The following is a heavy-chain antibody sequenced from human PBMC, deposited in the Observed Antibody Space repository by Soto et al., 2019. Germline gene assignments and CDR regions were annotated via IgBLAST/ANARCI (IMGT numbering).Heavy chain of an antibody. J-gene: IGHJ6*03. CDR1: VGSFSGYY. D-gene: IGHD4-17*01. CDR3: ARMTTVTTPYYYMDV. V-gene: IGHV4-34*01. CDR2: INHSGST. Sequence: QVQLQQWGAGLLKPSETLSLTCAVYVGSFSGYYWRWIRQPPGKGLEWIGEINHSGSTNYNPSLKSRVTISVDTSKNQFSLKLSSVTAADTAVYYCARMTTVTTPYYYMDVWGKGTTVTVSS.